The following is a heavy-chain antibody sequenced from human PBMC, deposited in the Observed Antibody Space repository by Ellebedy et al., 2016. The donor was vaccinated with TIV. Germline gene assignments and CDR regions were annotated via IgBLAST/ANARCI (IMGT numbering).Heavy chain of an antibody. V-gene: IGHV3-11*04. J-gene: IGHJ4*02. D-gene: IGHD1-26*01. Sequence: PSETLSLTCAVYGGSFSGYYWSWIRQPPGKGLEWVSYISSSSSTIYYADSVKGRFTISRDNAKNSLYLQMNSLRAEDTAVYYCAREIVGALSVDYWGQGTLVTVSS. CDR3: AREIVGALSVDY. CDR1: GGSFSGYY. CDR2: ISSSSSTI.